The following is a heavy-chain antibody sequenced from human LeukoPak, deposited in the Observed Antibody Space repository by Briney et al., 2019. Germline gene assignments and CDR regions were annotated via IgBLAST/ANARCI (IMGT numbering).Heavy chain of an antibody. J-gene: IGHJ4*02. D-gene: IGHD4-17*01. Sequence: GGSLRLSCAASGFTFSNYYMSWIPQAPGKGLEWISYISTSGSTIYYADSVKGRFTISRDNAKNSLYLQMNSLRAEDTAVYYCARGYGDYEVTDYWGQGTLVTVSS. V-gene: IGHV3-11*04. CDR1: GFTFSNYY. CDR2: ISTSGSTI. CDR3: ARGYGDYEVTDY.